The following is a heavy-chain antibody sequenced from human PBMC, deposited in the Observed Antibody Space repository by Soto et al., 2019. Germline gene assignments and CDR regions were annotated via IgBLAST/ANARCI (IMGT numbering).Heavy chain of an antibody. CDR1: GFTFSSYW. CDR2: IKQDGSEK. CDR3: ARESEDLTSNFDY. J-gene: IGHJ4*02. V-gene: IGHV3-7*01. Sequence: GGSLRLCCAASGFTFSSYWMSWVRQAPGKGLEWVANIKQDGSEKYYVDSVKGRFTISXXXXXXSXYXQXXXLRAXDTAVDYCARESEDLTSNFDYWGQGTLVTVSS.